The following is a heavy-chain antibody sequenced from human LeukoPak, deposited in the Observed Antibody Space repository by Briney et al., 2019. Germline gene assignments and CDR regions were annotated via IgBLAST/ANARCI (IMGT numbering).Heavy chain of an antibody. Sequence: PGGSLRLSCAASGFTFSSYAMSWVRQAPGKGLEWVSAISGSGGSTYYADSVKGRFTISRDNSKNTLYLQMNSLRAEDTAVYYCAKSPGGYFDWLLYPYYFDYWGQGTLVTVSS. CDR1: GFTFSSYA. D-gene: IGHD3-9*01. CDR2: ISGSGGST. CDR3: AKSPGGYFDWLLYPYYFDY. J-gene: IGHJ4*02. V-gene: IGHV3-23*01.